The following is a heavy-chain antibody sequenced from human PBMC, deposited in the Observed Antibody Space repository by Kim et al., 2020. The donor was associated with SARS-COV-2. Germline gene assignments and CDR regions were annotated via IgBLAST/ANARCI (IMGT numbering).Heavy chain of an antibody. J-gene: IGHJ6*03. CDR3: AGARGYDFWCGYYDYDYM. Sequence: SETLSLTCTVSGASISSYYWSWIRQPPGKGLEWIGYIYYSGSTNYNPSLKSRVTISLETSKNQFSLKLSSVTAADTAVYYCAGARGYDFWCGYYDYDYM. D-gene: IGHD3-3*01. CDR1: GASISSYY. V-gene: IGHV4-59*01. CDR2: IYYSGST.